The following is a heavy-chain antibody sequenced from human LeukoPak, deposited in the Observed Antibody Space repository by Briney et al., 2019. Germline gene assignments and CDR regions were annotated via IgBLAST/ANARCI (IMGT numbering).Heavy chain of an antibody. CDR1: GGSFSGYY. Sequence: SETLSLTCAVYGGSFSGYYWSWIRQPPGKGLEWIGEINHSGSTNYNPSLKSRVTISVDTSKNQFSLELSSVTAADTAVYYCARGSGDFDYWGQGALVTVSS. CDR2: INHSGST. J-gene: IGHJ4*02. CDR3: ARGSGDFDY. D-gene: IGHD3-10*01. V-gene: IGHV4-34*01.